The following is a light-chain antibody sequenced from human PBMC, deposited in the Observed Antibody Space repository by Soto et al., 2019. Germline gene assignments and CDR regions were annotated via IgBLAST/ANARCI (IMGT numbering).Light chain of an antibody. CDR3: SSYTSSSIDYV. CDR2: EVS. Sequence: QSALTQPASVSGSPGQSITISCTGTNSDVGGYNYVSWYQQHPGKAPKLMIYEVSNRPSGVSNRFSGSKSSNTASLTISGFQAEDEADYYCSSYTSSSIDYVFGTGTKLTVL. J-gene: IGLJ1*01. V-gene: IGLV2-14*01. CDR1: NSDVGGYNY.